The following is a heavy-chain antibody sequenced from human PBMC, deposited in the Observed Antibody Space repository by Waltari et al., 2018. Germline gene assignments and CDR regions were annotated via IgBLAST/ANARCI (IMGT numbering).Heavy chain of an antibody. J-gene: IGHJ4*02. CDR2: MNPNSGNT. V-gene: IGHV1-8*01. Sequence: QVQLVPSGAEVKKPGASVKVSCQAPGYTFTSYDITWVRQATGQGLEGMGWMNPNSGNTGYAQKFQGRVTMTRNTSISTAYMELSSLRSEDTAVYYCARGPHLVPDYWGQGTLVTVSS. CDR3: ARGPHLVPDY. D-gene: IGHD6-13*01. CDR1: GYTFTSYD.